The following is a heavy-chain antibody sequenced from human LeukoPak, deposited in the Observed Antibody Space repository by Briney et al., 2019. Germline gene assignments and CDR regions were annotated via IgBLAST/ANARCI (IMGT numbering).Heavy chain of an antibody. D-gene: IGHD1-26*01. CDR3: ASIVGADNWFDP. J-gene: IGHJ5*02. V-gene: IGHV3-23*01. CDR2: ISGSGGST. Sequence: GGSLRLSCAASGFTFSSYAMSWVRQAPGKGLEWVSAISGSGGSTYYADSVKGRFTISRDNSKNTLYLQMNSLRAEDTAVYYCASIVGADNWFDPWGQGTLVTVSS. CDR1: GFTFSSYA.